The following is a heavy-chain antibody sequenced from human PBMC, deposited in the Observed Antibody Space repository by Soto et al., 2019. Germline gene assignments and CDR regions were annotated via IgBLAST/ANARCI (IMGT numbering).Heavy chain of an antibody. CDR3: GTRLYGSCVDY. D-gene: IGHD3-10*01. CDR2: INAGNGNT. CDR1: GYTFTSYA. V-gene: IGHV1-3*01. Sequence: AASVKVSCKASGYTFTSYAMHWVRQAPGQRLEWMGWINAGNGNTKYSQKFQGRVTITRDTSASTAYMELSSLRSEDTAVYYCGTRLYGSCVDYWAQGTLVTVSS. J-gene: IGHJ4*02.